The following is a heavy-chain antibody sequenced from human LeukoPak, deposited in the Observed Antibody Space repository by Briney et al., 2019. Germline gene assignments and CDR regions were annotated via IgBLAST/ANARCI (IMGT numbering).Heavy chain of an antibody. CDR3: ARVLKRYYDSSGYYGDWFDP. CDR2: ISYDGSNK. CDR1: GFTFSSYA. Sequence: PGGSLRLSCAASGFTFSSYAMHWVRQAPGKGLEWVAFISYDGSNKYYADSVKGRFTISRDNSKNTLYLQMNSLRAEDTAVYYCARVLKRYYDSSGYYGDWFDPWGQGTLVTVSS. V-gene: IGHV3-30-3*01. J-gene: IGHJ5*02. D-gene: IGHD3-22*01.